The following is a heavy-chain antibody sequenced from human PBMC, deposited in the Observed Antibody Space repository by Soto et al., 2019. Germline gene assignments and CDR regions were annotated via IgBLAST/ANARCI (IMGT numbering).Heavy chain of an antibody. D-gene: IGHD2-21*01. V-gene: IGHV3-11*01. CDR3: ARDDHTYGVY. CDR2: IGPYGNSI. J-gene: IGHJ4*02. CDR1: GFSFRDYF. Sequence: SLKISCAASGFSFRDYFMSWLRQAPGKGLEWVSYIGPYGNSIYYADPVKGRFTISRDDATKSLHLHMNSLRTDDTAVYYCARDDHTYGVYWGQGTTVTVSS.